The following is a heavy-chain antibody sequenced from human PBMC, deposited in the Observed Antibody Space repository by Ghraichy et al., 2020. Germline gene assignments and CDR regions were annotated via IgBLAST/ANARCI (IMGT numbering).Heavy chain of an antibody. V-gene: IGHV2-70*11. CDR2: IDWDDDK. CDR1: GFSLSTSGMC. D-gene: IGHD3-10*01. J-gene: IGHJ6*02. CDR3: ARGITMIRGVTLNYYYYYGMDV. Sequence: SGPTLVKPTQTLTLTCTFSGFSLSTSGMCVSWIRQPPGKALEWLARIDWDDDKYYSTSLKTRLTISKDTSKNQVVLTMTNMDPVDTATYYCARGITMIRGVTLNYYYYYGMDVWGQGSTVTVSS.